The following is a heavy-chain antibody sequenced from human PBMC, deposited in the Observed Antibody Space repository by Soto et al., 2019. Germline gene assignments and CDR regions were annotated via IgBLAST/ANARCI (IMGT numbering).Heavy chain of an antibody. J-gene: IGHJ4*02. CDR2: ISYDGSNK. CDR1: GFTFSSYA. Sequence: GSLRLSCAASGFTFSSYAMHWVRQAPGKGLEWVAVISYDGSNKYYADSVKGRFTISRDNSKNTLYLQMNSLRAEDTAVYYCARDSRVGARILEYWGQGTLLTVS. CDR3: ARDSRVGARILEY. V-gene: IGHV3-30-3*01. D-gene: IGHD1-26*01.